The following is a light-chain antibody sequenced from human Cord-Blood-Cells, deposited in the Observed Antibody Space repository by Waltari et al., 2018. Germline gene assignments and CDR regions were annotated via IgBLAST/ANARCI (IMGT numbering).Light chain of an antibody. CDR3: QQYGSPRT. Sequence: EIVLTQSPGTLSLSPGERATLSCRASQSVSSSYLAWYQQKPGQAPRLLIYGASSGATGIPDRFSGSGSGTDFTLTISRLEPEDFAVYYWQQYGSPRTFGQGTKVEIK. CDR2: GAS. J-gene: IGKJ1*01. V-gene: IGKV3-20*01. CDR1: QSVSSSY.